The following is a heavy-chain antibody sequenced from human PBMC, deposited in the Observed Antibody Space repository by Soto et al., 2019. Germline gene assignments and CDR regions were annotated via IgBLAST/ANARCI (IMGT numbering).Heavy chain of an antibody. CDR3: ARARPRYCSSTSCYTSWFDR. V-gene: IGHV5-10-1*01. CDR1: PHSFTIYW. D-gene: IGHD2-2*02. CDR2: IDPSDSYT. Sequence: PGRCVQISCMVCPHSFTIYWISWVRQMRGKGLAVLGTIDPSDSYTNYSASFQGHVTISADKSISAAYLQWSSLNASDTAMYYCARARPRYCSSTSCYTSWFDRWGQGTMVTGSS. J-gene: IGHJ5*02.